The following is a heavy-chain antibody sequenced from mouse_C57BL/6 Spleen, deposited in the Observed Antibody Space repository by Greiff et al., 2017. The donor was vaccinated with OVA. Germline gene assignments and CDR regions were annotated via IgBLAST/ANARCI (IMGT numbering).Heavy chain of an antibody. CDR1: GYTFTSYW. CDR3: ARCYDYGSRSLDF. Sequence: QVQLQQPGAELVRPGSSVKLSCKASGYTFTSYWMHWVKQRPLHGLDWIGNINPSDSDTHYNHTFKDKAPLTVDKSSSTAYMQRSSLTSEDSAVYCCARCYDYGSRSLDFWGKGTTVTVSS. D-gene: IGHD1-1*01. CDR2: INPSDSDT. V-gene: IGHV1-52*01. J-gene: IGHJ4*01.